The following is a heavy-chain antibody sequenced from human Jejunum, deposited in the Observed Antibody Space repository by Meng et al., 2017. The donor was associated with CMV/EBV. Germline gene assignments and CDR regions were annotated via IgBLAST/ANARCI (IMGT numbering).Heavy chain of an antibody. CDR3: ARARGYTTSGSFDC. CDR2: IYSGGTT. Sequence: EVQVVGSGGDWIQPGGSLRLSCAASGFTVNSYYMSWVRQAPGKGLEWVSIIYSGGTTYYADSVKGRFTISRDISKNTLYLQMTSLRADDTAVYYCARARGYTTSGSFDCWGQGTLVTVSS. CDR1: GFTVNSYY. V-gene: IGHV3-53*01. D-gene: IGHD5-12*01. J-gene: IGHJ4*02.